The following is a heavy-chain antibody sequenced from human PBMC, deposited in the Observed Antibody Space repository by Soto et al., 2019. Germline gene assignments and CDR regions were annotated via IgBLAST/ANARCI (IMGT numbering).Heavy chain of an antibody. J-gene: IGHJ3*01. CDR2: INHSGST. D-gene: IGHD3-10*01. Sequence: QVQLQQWGAGLLKPSETLSLTCAVYGGSFSGYYWSWIRQPPGKGLEWIGEINHSGSTNYNPSLKSRVTISVDTSKTQFSLKLSSVTAADTAVYYCARGKWFGEFGNWGQGTMVTVSS. CDR1: GGSFSGYY. V-gene: IGHV4-34*01. CDR3: ARGKWFGEFGN.